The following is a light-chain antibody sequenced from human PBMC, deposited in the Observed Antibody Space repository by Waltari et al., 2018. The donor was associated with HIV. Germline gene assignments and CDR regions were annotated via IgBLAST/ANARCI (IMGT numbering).Light chain of an antibody. CDR2: GAS. CDR3: HQRSNWSIT. Sequence: EIVLTQSPATLSLSPGERATLSCRASQSVSSYLAWYQPKPGQAPRLLIYGASSRATGIPDRFSGSGSGTDFTLTISSLEPGDFGVYYCHQRSNWSITFGQGTRLEIK. CDR1: QSVSSY. V-gene: IGKV3-11*01. J-gene: IGKJ5*01.